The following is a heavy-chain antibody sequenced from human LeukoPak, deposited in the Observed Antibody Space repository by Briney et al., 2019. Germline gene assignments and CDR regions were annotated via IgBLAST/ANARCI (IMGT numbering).Heavy chain of an antibody. V-gene: IGHV1-46*01. Sequence: ASVKVSCKASGYTFTSYYMHWVRQAPGQGLEWMGIINPSGGSATYAQKFQGRVTMTRDTSTSTVYMELSSLRSEDTAVYYCARENGGYSSDYWGQGTLVTVSS. CDR2: INPSGGSA. J-gene: IGHJ4*02. CDR3: ARENGGYSSDY. CDR1: GYTFTSYY. D-gene: IGHD2-21*02.